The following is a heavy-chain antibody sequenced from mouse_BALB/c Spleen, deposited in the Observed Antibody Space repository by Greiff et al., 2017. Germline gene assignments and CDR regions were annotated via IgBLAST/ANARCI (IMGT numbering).Heavy chain of an antibody. V-gene: IGHV7-3*02. J-gene: IGHJ4*01. Sequence: EVKLVESGGGLVQPGGSLRLSCATSGFTFTDYYMSWVRQPPGKALEWLGFIRNKANGYTTEYSASVKGRFTISRDNSQSILYLQMNTLRAEDSATYYCARDNTIRGDYAMDYWGQGTSVTVSS. CDR1: GFTFTDYY. D-gene: IGHD2-12*01. CDR2: IRNKANGYTT. CDR3: ARDNTIRGDYAMDY.